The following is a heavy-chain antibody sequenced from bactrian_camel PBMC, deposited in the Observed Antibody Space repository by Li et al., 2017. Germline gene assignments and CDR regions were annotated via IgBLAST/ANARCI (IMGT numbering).Heavy chain of an antibody. CDR3: GADPFAGANCDTNLDFRY. V-gene: IGHV3S1*01. D-gene: IGHD3*01. CDR2: MSASSV. J-gene: IGHJ6*01. CDR1: RYTYKRNC. Sequence: HVQLVESGGGSVQAGGSLALSCAAGRYTYKRNCMGWFRLFPGNRREGLASMSASSVKYADSLAGRLYINKHLGNRTLNLQIDSLQPEDTAMYYCGADPFAGANCDTNLDFRYQGQGTQVTVS.